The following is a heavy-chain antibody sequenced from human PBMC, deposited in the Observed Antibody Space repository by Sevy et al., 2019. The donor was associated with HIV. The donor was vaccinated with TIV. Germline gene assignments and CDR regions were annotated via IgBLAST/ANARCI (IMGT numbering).Heavy chain of an antibody. V-gene: IGHV3-30-3*01. CDR1: GFTFSTHA. CDR3: ARPRANYVDHYFFYAMDV. D-gene: IGHD4-17*01. Sequence: GGSLRLSCAASGFTFSTHAMHWVRQAPGKGLEWVALISYDGSDKYYADSVKGRFTISRDNFKNTLYLQMNSLTTEDTAVYYCARPRANYVDHYFFYAMDVRGQGTTVTVSS. CDR2: ISYDGSDK. J-gene: IGHJ6*02.